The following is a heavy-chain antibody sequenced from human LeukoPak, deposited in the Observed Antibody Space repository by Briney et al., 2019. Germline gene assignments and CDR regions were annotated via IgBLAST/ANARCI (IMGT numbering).Heavy chain of an antibody. D-gene: IGHD6-19*01. CDR1: GYTFTSYA. J-gene: IGHJ4*02. Sequence: GASVKVSCKASGYTFTSYAMHWVRQAPGRRLEWMGWINAGNGNTKYSQKFQGRVTITRDTSASTAYMELSSLRPEDTAVYYCARDLPGGIAVAGSFDYWGQGTLVTVSS. CDR3: ARDLPGGIAVAGSFDY. V-gene: IGHV1-3*01. CDR2: INAGNGNT.